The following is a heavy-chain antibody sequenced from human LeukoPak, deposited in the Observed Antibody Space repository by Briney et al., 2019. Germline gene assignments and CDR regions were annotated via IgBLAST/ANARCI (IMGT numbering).Heavy chain of an antibody. J-gene: IGHJ6*02. CDR3: ARDTSGLQVYSSSGSYYYYGMDV. CDR1: GYTFTSYY. CDR2: INPSGGST. D-gene: IGHD6-6*01. V-gene: IGHV1-46*01. Sequence: ASVKVSCKASGYTFTSYYMHWVRQAPGQGLEWMGIINPSGGSTSYAQKFQGRVTMTRDTSTSTVYMELSSLRSGDTAVYYCARDTSGLQVYSSSGSYYYYGMDVWGQGTTVTVSS.